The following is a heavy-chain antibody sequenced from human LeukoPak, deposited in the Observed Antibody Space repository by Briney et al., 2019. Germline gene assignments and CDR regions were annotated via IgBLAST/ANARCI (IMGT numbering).Heavy chain of an antibody. CDR1: GGSISSSSYY. D-gene: IGHD3-10*01. CDR2: IYYSGST. CDR3: ARRPVYYDSGSYYNVVWFDP. J-gene: IGHJ5*02. V-gene: IGHV4-39*01. Sequence: SETLSLTCTVSGGSISSSSYYWGWIRQPPGKGLEWLGSIYYSGSTYYNPSLKSRVSISVDASKNQFSLKLSSVTAADTAVYYCARRPVYYDSGSYYNVVWFDPWGQGTLVTVSS.